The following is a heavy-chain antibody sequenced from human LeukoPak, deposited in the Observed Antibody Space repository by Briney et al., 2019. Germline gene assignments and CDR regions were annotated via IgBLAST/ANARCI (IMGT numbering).Heavy chain of an antibody. CDR3: VRERGSIGTDLHF. J-gene: IGHJ4*02. CDR1: GFTFSSYS. D-gene: IGHD1-1*01. V-gene: IGHV3-21*01. Sequence: PGGSLRLSCAASGFTFSSYSMNWVRQAPGKGLEWVSSISSSSSYIYYADSVKGRFTISRDNAKNSLYLQMNSLRAEGTAVYYCVRERGSIGTDLHFWGQGTLVTVSS. CDR2: ISSSSSYI.